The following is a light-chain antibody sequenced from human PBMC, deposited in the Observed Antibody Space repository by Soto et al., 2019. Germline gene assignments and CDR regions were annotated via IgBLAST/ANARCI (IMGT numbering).Light chain of an antibody. CDR3: LHDHNYPWT. J-gene: IGKJ1*01. V-gene: IGKV1-6*01. CDR2: GAT. Sequence: AIQLTHSPHSLYASVGDRVTITCRASQGINNDLAWYQQKPGKAPKLLIYGATNLHTGVPSRFSGSGSGTDFTLTISSLQPEDFATYYCLHDHNYPWTFGQGAKVDIK. CDR1: QGINND.